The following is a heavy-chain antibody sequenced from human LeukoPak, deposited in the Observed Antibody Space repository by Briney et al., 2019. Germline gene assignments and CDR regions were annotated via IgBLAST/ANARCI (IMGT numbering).Heavy chain of an antibody. CDR1: GFTFSSYA. J-gene: IGHJ4*02. CDR3: TTDKEARLRLGELSLKAYFDY. V-gene: IGHV3-23*01. CDR2: ISGSGGST. D-gene: IGHD3-16*02. Sequence: GGSLRLSCAASGFTFSSYAMSWVRQAPGKGLEWVSAISGSGGSTYYADSVKGRFTISRDNSKNTLYLQMNSLKTEDTAVYYCTTDKEARLRLGELSLKAYFDYWGQGTLVTVSS.